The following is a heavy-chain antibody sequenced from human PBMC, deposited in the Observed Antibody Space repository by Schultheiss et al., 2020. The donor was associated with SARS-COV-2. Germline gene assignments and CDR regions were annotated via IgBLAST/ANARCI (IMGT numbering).Heavy chain of an antibody. V-gene: IGHV4-59*10. Sequence: SETPSPTCAVYGESFSGYYWSWIRQPAGKGLEWIGRIYTSGSTNYNPSLKSRVTISVDTSKNQFSLKLSSVTAADTALYYCARMGSITMLNSWGQGTLVTVSS. J-gene: IGHJ4*02. CDR3: ARMGSITMLNS. CDR2: IYTSGST. D-gene: IGHD3-10*01. CDR1: GESFSGYY.